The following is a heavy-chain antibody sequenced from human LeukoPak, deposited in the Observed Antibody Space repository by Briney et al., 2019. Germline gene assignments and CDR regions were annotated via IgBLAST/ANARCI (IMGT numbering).Heavy chain of an antibody. CDR2: IYNPGST. CDR1: GGPISDNY. V-gene: IGHV4-59*12. CDR3: ARVWGGLGFLEWIQHMDV. Sequence: SETLSLTCSVSGGPISDNYWSWIRQPPGKGLEWIGYIYNPGSTNYNPSLRSRVTMSVDTSKNQFSLRLTSVTAADTAIYYCARVWGGLGFLEWIQHMDVWGNGTTVIVSS. D-gene: IGHD3-3*01. J-gene: IGHJ6*03.